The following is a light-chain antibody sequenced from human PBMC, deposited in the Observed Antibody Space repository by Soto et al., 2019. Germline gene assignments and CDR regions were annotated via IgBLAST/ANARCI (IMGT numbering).Light chain of an antibody. CDR3: SSYAGSKNLV. J-gene: IGLJ2*01. CDR1: SSDVGGYNS. V-gene: IGLV2-8*01. Sequence: QSALTQPPSASGSPGQSVTISCTGTSSDVGGYNSVSWYQQHPGMAPKLLIYEVTKRPSGVPDRFSASKSDNTASLTVSGLQAEDEADYYCSSYAGSKNLVFGGGTKVTVL. CDR2: EVT.